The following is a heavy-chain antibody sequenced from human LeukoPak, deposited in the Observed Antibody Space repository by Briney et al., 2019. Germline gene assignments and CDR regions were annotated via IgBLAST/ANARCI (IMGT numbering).Heavy chain of an antibody. Sequence: GGSLRLSCVASGFTLSSYAMYWVRQAPGKGLEWVAVISYDGSYTYYADSAEGRFTISKDNSKNTLYLQMSGLRPEDTAVYYCARALGSLNDYWGQGTLVTVSS. CDR3: ARALGSLNDY. J-gene: IGHJ4*02. CDR1: GFTLSSYA. CDR2: ISYDGSYT. V-gene: IGHV3-30-3*01. D-gene: IGHD1-26*01.